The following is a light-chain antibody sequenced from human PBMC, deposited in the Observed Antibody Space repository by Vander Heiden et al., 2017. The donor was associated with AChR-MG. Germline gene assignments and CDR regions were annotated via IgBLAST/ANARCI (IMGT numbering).Light chain of an antibody. CDR1: QDISNY. CDR2: DAS. V-gene: IGKV1-33*01. Sequence: DIQMTQSPSSLSASVGDRVTITCQASQDISNYLNWYQQKPGKAPKLLIYDASNLETGVPSRFSGSGSGTDFTFTISSLQPEDIATYYCQQDDNLPFTFGHRTKVDIK. J-gene: IGKJ3*01. CDR3: QQDDNLPFT.